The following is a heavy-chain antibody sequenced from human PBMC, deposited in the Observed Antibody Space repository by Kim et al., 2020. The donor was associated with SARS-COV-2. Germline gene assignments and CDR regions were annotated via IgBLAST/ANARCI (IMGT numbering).Heavy chain of an antibody. CDR3: ARDLLPDY. D-gene: IGHD3-3*01. V-gene: IGHV4-39*07. CDR1: GGSFSSSSYY. J-gene: IGHJ4*02. CDR2: IYYSGST. Sequence: SETLSLTCTVSGGSFSSSSYYWGWIRQPPGKGLEWIGSIYYSGSTYYNPSLKSRVTISVDTSKNQFSLKLSSVTAADTAVYYCARDLLPDYWGQGTLVTVSS.